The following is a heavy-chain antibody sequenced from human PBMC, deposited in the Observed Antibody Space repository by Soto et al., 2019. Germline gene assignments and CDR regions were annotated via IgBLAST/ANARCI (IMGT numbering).Heavy chain of an antibody. D-gene: IGHD2-2*01. CDR3: ARHGARYCSSTSCSDAFDI. J-gene: IGHJ3*02. CDR1: GGSISSYY. Sequence: SETLSLTCTVSGGSISSYYWSWIRQPPGKGLEWIGYIYYSGSTNYNPSLKSRVTISVDTSKNQFSLKLSSVTAADTAVYYCARHGARYCSSTSCSDAFDIWGQGTMVTVSS. CDR2: IYYSGST. V-gene: IGHV4-59*08.